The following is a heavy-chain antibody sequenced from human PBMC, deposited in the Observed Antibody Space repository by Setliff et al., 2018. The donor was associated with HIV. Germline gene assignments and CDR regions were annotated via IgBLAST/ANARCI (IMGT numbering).Heavy chain of an antibody. CDR2: ISAYNGNT. J-gene: IGHJ4*02. V-gene: IGHV1-18*01. CDR3: ARGGPRYGDYFYFDY. Sequence: RASVKVSCKASGYTFTSYGISWVRQAPGQGLEWMGWISAYNGNTNYAQKLQGRVTMTTDTSTSTAYMELRSLRSDDTAVYYCARGGPRYGDYFYFDYWGQGTLVTVSS. CDR1: GYTFTSYG. D-gene: IGHD4-17*01.